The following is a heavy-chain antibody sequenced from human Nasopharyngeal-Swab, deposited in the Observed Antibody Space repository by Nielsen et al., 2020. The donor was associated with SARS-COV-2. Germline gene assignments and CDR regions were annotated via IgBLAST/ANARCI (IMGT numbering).Heavy chain of an antibody. CDR1: GFTFSSYA. D-gene: IGHD5-18*01. J-gene: IGHJ4*02. CDR2: ISSSSSYT. V-gene: IGHV3-11*06. Sequence: GESLKISCAASGFTFSSYAMSWIRQAPGKGLEWVSYISSSSSYTNYADSVKGRFTISRDNAKNSLYLQMNSLRAEDTAVYYCARGGGYSYGWGYYFDYWGQGTLVTVSS. CDR3: ARGGGYSYGWGYYFDY.